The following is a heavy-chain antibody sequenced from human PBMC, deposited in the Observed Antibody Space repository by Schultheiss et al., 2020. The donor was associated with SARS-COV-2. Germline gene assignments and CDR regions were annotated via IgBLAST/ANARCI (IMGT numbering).Heavy chain of an antibody. V-gene: IGHV5-51*01. Sequence: GESLKISCKGSGYNFNTYWIAWVRQMPGKGLEWMGLIYPSDSDTRYSPSFEGQVTISADKSINTAYLQWSSLKASDTAMYYCAREGIVGATGTYDVWGQGTMVTVSS. CDR2: IYPSDSDT. J-gene: IGHJ3*01. CDR1: GYNFNTYW. CDR3: AREGIVGATGTYDV. D-gene: IGHD1-26*01.